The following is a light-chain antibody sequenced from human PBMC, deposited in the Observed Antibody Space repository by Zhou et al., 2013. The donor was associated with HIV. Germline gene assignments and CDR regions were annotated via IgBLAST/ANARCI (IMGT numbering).Light chain of an antibody. CDR3: QQYNKWPPWT. J-gene: IGKJ1*01. CDR2: DAS. V-gene: IGKV3-15*01. Sequence: EIVMTQSPATLSVSPGERATLSCRASQSLGSNLAWYQQKPGQAPRLLIYDASTRATDIPARFSGSGSGTEFTLTINGLQSEDFAVYYCQQYNKWPPWTFGQGTKVEIK. CDR1: QSLGSN.